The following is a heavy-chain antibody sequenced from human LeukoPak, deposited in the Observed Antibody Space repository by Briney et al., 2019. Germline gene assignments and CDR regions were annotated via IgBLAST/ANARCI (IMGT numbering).Heavy chain of an antibody. V-gene: IGHV4-34*01. D-gene: IGHD5-24*01. J-gene: IGHJ4*03. CDR2: IDHRGDT. CDR1: GGSLNRYY. Sequence: PETLSLTCPVYGGSLNRYYWSRLRQSPGKGLEWIAEIDHRGDTNYNPSVKSRVSISVDTSKNQFSLKVSSLSAADTAVYYCARGATISETGYFDFWGQGTLVTVSS. CDR3: ARGATISETGYFDF.